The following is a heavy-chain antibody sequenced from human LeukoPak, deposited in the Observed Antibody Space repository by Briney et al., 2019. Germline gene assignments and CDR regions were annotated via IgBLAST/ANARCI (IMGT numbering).Heavy chain of an antibody. CDR3: ARESPQGD. CDR2: ISSSSSYI. CDR1: GFTFSSYS. V-gene: IGHV3-21*01. Sequence: SGGSLRLSCAASGFTFSSYSMNWVRQAPGKGLEWVSSISSSSSYICYADSVKGRFTISRDNAKNSLYLQMNSLRAEDTAVYYCARESPQGDWGQGTLVTVSS. J-gene: IGHJ4*02.